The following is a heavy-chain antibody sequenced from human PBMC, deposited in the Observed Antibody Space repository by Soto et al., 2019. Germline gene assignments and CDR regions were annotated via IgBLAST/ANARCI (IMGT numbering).Heavy chain of an antibody. Sequence: QVQLVQSGAEVKKPGASVKVSCKASGYTFTSYDINWMRQATGQGLEWMGWMNPNSGNTGYAQKFQGRVTMTRNTSISTAYMELSSLRSEDTAVYYCARGSASPIDFGSEPYGMDVWGQGTTVTVSS. D-gene: IGHD3-10*01. J-gene: IGHJ6*02. CDR1: GYTFTSYD. CDR3: ARGSASPIDFGSEPYGMDV. V-gene: IGHV1-8*01. CDR2: MNPNSGNT.